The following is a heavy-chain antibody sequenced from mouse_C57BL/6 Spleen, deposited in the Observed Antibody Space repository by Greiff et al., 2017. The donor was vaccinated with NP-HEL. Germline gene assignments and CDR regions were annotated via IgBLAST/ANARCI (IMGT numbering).Heavy chain of an antibody. J-gene: IGHJ1*03. CDR2: IYPGDGDT. D-gene: IGHD1-1*01. V-gene: IGHV1-82*01. CDR3: ARGGLYYGSSPSYWYFDV. Sequence: QVQLQQSGPELVKPGASVKISCKASGYAFSSSWMNWVKQRPGKGLEWIGRIYPGDGDTNYNGKFKGKATLTADKSSSTAYMQLSSLTSEDSAVYFCARGGLYYGSSPSYWYFDVWGTGTTVTVSS. CDR1: GYAFSSSW.